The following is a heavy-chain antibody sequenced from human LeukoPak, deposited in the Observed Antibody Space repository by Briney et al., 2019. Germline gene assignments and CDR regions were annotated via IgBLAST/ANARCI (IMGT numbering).Heavy chain of an antibody. CDR3: ARDRGPNVLRYFDPRGYYYYGMDV. D-gene: IGHD3-9*01. CDR1: GGTFCSYA. J-gene: IGHJ6*04. V-gene: IGHV1-69*06. CDR2: ITPIFGTA. Sequence: SVKVSCKASGGTFCSYAISWVRQAPGQGLEWMGGITPIFGTANYAQKFQGRVTITADKSTSTAYMELSSLRSEDTAVYYCARDRGPNVLRYFDPRGYYYYGMDVWGKGTTVTVSS.